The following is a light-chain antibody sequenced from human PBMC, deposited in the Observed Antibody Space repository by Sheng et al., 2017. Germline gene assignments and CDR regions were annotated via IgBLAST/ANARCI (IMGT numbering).Light chain of an antibody. Sequence: SYELTQPPSVSVAPGKTATITCGGNNIASRSVHWYQQKPGQAPVLVVYDDSDRPSGIPERFSGSKSGTSATLGITGLQTGDEAGYYCGAWDTTLSVWVFGGGTKLTVL. CDR2: DDS. J-gene: IGLJ3*02. V-gene: IGLV3-21*03. CDR1: NIASRS. CDR3: GAWDTTLSVWV.